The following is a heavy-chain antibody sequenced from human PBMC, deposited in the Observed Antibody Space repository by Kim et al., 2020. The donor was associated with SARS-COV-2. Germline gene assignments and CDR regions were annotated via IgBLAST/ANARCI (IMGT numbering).Heavy chain of an antibody. CDR1: GYTFTSYY. D-gene: IGHD2-21*02. CDR2: INPSGGST. J-gene: IGHJ4*02. V-gene: IGHV1-46*01. CDR3: ARDDNGGNSVDY. Sequence: ASVKVSCKASGYTFTSYYMHWVRQAPGQGLEWMGIINPSGGSTSYAQKFQGRVTMTRDTSTSTVYMELSSLRSEDTAVYYFARDDNGGNSVDYWGQGTLVTVSS.